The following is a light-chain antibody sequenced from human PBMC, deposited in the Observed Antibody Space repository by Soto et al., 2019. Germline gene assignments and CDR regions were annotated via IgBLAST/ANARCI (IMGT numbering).Light chain of an antibody. V-gene: IGKV2-30*01. CDR1: QSLVSSNGNTF. Sequence: DVVMTQSPLSLPVTLGQPASISCRSSQSLVSSNGNTFLIWFQQRPGQSPRRLIYKVSNRDSAVPDRFTGSGSGNDFTLEISGVEAEDVGVYYCMQATHWPWTFGQGTKVEIK. J-gene: IGKJ1*01. CDR2: KVS. CDR3: MQATHWPWT.